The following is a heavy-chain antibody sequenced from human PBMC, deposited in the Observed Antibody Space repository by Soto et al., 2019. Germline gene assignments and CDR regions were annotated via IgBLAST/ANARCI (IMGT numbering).Heavy chain of an antibody. J-gene: IGHJ4*02. CDR1: GGSIISYY. Sequence: SETLSLTCTVSGGSIISYYWSWIRQPPGKGLEWIGYIYDSGSTNYNPSLKSRVTISVDTSKNQFSLKLTSVTAADTAVYYCARDKITGLFDYWGQGTLVTVS. V-gene: IGHV4-59*12. D-gene: IGHD2-8*02. CDR2: IYDSGST. CDR3: ARDKITGLFDY.